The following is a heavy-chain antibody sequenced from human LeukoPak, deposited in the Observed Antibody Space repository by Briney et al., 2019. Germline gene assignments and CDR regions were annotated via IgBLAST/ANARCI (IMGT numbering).Heavy chain of an antibody. CDR3: ARVSLGGSWYGGADY. V-gene: IGHV1-18*01. CDR2: ISAYNGNT. CDR1: GYTFTSYG. Sequence: ASVKVSCKASGYTFTSYGISWVRQAPGQGLEWMGWISAYNGNTNYAQKLQGRVTMTTDTSTSTAYMELRSLRSDNTAVYYCARVSLGGSWYGGADYWGQGTLVTVSS. D-gene: IGHD6-13*01. J-gene: IGHJ4*02.